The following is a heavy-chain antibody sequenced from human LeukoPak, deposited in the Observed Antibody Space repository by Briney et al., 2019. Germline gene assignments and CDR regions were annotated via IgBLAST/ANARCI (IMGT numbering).Heavy chain of an antibody. V-gene: IGHV3-30-3*01. CDR2: ISYDGSNK. CDR1: GFTFSSYA. J-gene: IGHJ4*02. Sequence: GGSLRLSCAASGFTFSSYAMHWVRQAPGKGLEWVAVISYDGSNKYYADSVKGRFTISRDNSKNTLYLQMNSLRAEDTAVYYCARPHSTIDYWGQGTLVTVSS. CDR3: ARPHSTIDY. D-gene: IGHD2-15*01.